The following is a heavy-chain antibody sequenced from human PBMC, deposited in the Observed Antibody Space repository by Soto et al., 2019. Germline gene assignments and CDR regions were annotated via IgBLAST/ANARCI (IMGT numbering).Heavy chain of an antibody. D-gene: IGHD3-10*01. CDR1: GFTVTNKY. CDR2: IYSGGST. CDR3: APWFGAFDY. J-gene: IGHJ4*02. Sequence: EVQLVESGGGLIQPGGSLRLSCAASGFTVTNKYMTWVRQAPGKGLEWVSVIYSGGSTSYADSVKGRFTISRDNSKNILYLQMNSLRAEDTAVYYCAPWFGAFDYWGQGTLVTVSS. V-gene: IGHV3-66*02.